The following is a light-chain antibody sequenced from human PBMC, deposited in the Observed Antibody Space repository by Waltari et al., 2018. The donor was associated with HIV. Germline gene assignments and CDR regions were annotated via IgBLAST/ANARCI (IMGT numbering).Light chain of an antibody. V-gene: IGLV2-14*01. Sequence: QSALAQPASVSGSPGQTVSISCTGVGSDIYKDVSWYQHRPGQTPKVSIYEFTNWPSGVSQRCSGSKAGNTASLTSAGLQSEDEADYFCTSYLSSATPEFGGGTRLTVL. CDR3: TSYLSSATPE. J-gene: IGLJ3*02. CDR1: GSDIYKD. CDR2: EFT.